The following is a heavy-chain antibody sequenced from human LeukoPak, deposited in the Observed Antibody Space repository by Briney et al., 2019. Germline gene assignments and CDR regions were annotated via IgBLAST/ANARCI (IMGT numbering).Heavy chain of an antibody. V-gene: IGHV3-73*01. D-gene: IGHD3-3*01. CDR2: IRSKANNYET. CDR3: ARARFLEWFIAFDI. CDR1: GFSFSGSA. Sequence: PGGSLRLSCAASGFSFSGSAMHWVRQASGKGLEWVGRIRSKANNYETAYAASVKGRFTISRDDSKNTAYLQMNSLRAEDTAVYYCARARFLEWFIAFDIWGQGTMVTVSS. J-gene: IGHJ3*02.